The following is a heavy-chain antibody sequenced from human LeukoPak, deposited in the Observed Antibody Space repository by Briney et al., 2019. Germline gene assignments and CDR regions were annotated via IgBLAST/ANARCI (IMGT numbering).Heavy chain of an antibody. Sequence: SETLSLTCTVSGXSFTNYYGSWIRQPPGKGLEWIAYIYYSGSTNYNPSLKSRVTISVDMSKSQFSLRLSSVTAADTAVYYCARVFAGYSYGNFDYWGQGTLVTVSS. J-gene: IGHJ4*02. D-gene: IGHD5-18*01. CDR2: IYYSGST. V-gene: IGHV4-59*01. CDR3: ARVFAGYSYGNFDY. CDR1: GXSFTNYY.